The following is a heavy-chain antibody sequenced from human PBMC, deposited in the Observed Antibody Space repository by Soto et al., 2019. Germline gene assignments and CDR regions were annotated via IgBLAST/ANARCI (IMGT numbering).Heavy chain of an antibody. CDR3: ARPGQLVRSNWFDP. V-gene: IGHV3-21*06. D-gene: IGHD6-13*01. Sequence: GGSLRLSCAASGFTFTRYSMNWVRQAPGKGLEWVSSISSTTNYIYYGDSMKGRFTISRDNAKNSLYLEMNSLRAEDTAVYYCARPGQLVRSNWFDPWGQGTLVTVSS. CDR2: ISSTTNYI. J-gene: IGHJ5*02. CDR1: GFTFTRYS.